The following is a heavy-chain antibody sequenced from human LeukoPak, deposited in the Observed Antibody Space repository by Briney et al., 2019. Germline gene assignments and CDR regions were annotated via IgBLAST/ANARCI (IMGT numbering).Heavy chain of an antibody. V-gene: IGHV1-8*01. J-gene: IGHJ6*03. CDR3: ARXYXLLTNRYYYYYMDV. CDR1: GYTFTSYD. D-gene: IGHD2-2*01. Sequence: ASVKVSCKASGYTFTSYDINWVRQATGQGLEWMGWMNPNSGNTGYAQKFQGRVTMTRNTSISTAYMELSSLRSEDTAVYYCARXYXLLTNRYYYYYMDVWGKGTTVTVSS. CDR2: MNPNSGNT.